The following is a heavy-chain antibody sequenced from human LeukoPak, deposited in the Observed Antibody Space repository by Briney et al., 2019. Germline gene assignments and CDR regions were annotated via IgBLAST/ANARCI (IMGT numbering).Heavy chain of an antibody. CDR3: ARDVGELLFQH. CDR1: GFTFSSYG. CDR2: IWYDGSNK. Sequence: PGRSLRLSCAASGFTFSSYGMHWVRQAPGKGLEWVAVIWYDGSNKYYADSVKGRFTISRDNSKNTLYLQMNSLRAEDTAVYYCARDVGELLFQHWGQGTLVTVSS. D-gene: IGHD1-26*01. J-gene: IGHJ1*01. V-gene: IGHV3-33*01.